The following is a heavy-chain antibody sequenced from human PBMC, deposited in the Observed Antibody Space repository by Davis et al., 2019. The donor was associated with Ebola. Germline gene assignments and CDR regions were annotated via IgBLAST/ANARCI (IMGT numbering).Heavy chain of an antibody. CDR3: ARQGWSGYSLRHWLDP. CDR2: INHSGST. Sequence: MPSDTLSPTCALHGGSFSGYYWSWIRQPPGKGLEWLGEINHSGSTNNNPSLKSRVTISVDTSKNQFSLKLRSVTAADTAVYYCARQGWSGYSLRHWLDPWGRGTLVTVSS. CDR1: GGSFSGYY. D-gene: IGHD3-3*01. V-gene: IGHV4-34*01. J-gene: IGHJ5*02.